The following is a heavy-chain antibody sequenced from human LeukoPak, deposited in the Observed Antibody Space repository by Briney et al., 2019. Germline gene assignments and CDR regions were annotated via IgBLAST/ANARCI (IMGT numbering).Heavy chain of an antibody. CDR3: AREPPYYYDSSGYPTPDALDI. D-gene: IGHD3-22*01. V-gene: IGHV3-7*01. CDR1: GFTFSSYW. CDR2: IKQDGSEK. J-gene: IGHJ3*02. Sequence: GGSLRLSCAASGFTFSSYWMSWVRQAPGKGLEWVANIKQDGSEKYYVDSVKGRFTISRDNAKNSLYLQMNSLRAEDTAVYYCAREPPYYYDSSGYPTPDALDIWGQGTMVTVSS.